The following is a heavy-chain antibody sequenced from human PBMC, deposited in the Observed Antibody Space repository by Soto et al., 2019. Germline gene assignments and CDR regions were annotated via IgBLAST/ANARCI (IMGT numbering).Heavy chain of an antibody. CDR1: GYTFPSYG. CDR2: ISAYNGNT. D-gene: IGHD4-4*01. V-gene: IGHV1-18*01. Sequence: GASVKVSCKASGYTFPSYGISWVRQAPGQGLEWMGWISAYNGNTNYAQKLQGRVTMTTDTSTSTAYMELRSLRSDDTAVYYCAGGPLGVNTDSHAELHYYNYIDVWGKAITVTVS. CDR3: AGGPLGVNTDSHAELHYYNYIDV. J-gene: IGHJ6*03.